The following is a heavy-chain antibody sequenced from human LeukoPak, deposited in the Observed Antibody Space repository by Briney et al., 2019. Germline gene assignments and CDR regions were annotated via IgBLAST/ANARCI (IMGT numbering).Heavy chain of an antibody. CDR1: GFTVSSNY. J-gene: IGHJ3*02. Sequence: PGGSLRLSCAASGFTVSSNYMSWVRQAPGKGLEWVSVIYSGGSTYYADSVKGRFTISRDNSKNTLYLQMNSLRAEDTAVYYCARAGGYYGSGSYPRNGAFDIWGQGTMVTVSS. CDR2: IYSGGST. V-gene: IGHV3-53*01. D-gene: IGHD3-10*01. CDR3: ARAGGYYGSGSYPRNGAFDI.